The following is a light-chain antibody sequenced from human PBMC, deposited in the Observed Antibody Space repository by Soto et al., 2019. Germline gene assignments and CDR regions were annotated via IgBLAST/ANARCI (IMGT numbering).Light chain of an antibody. CDR1: SSDVGGYNY. CDR3: CSYAGSYTLVV. J-gene: IGLJ2*01. Sequence: QSALTQPRSVSGSPGQSVTISCTGTSSDVGGYNYVSWYQQHPGKAPKLMIYDVSKRPSGVPDRFSGSKSGNTASLTISGLPAEYEADYYCCSYAGSYTLVVFGGGTKLTVL. CDR2: DVS. V-gene: IGLV2-11*01.